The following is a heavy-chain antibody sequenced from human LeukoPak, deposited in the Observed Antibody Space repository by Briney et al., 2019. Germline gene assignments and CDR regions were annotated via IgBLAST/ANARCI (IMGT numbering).Heavy chain of an antibody. CDR2: ISAYNGNT. CDR1: GYTFTSYG. J-gene: IGHJ6*03. V-gene: IGHV1-18*01. D-gene: IGHD3-3*01. CDR3: ARVIHITIFRRPEYMDV. Sequence: GASVKVSCKASGYTFTSYGISWVRQAPGQGLEWMGWISAYNGNTNYAQKLQGRVTMTTDTSTSTAYMELRSLRSDDTAVYYCARVIHITIFRRPEYMDVWGKGTTVTVSS.